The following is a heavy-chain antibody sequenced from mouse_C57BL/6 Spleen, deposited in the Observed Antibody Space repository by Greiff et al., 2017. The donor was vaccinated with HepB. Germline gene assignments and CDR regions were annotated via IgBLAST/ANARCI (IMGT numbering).Heavy chain of an antibody. CDR2: IHPNSGST. J-gene: IGHJ2*01. V-gene: IGHV1-64*01. D-gene: IGHD4-1*01. Sequence: QVQLKQPGAELVKPGASVKLSCKASGYTFTSYWMHWVKQRPGQGLEWIGMIHPNSGSTNYNEKFKSKATLTVDKSSSTAYMQLSSLTSEDSAVYYCARSELGRGYFDYWGQGTTLTVSS. CDR3: ARSELGRGYFDY. CDR1: GYTFTSYW.